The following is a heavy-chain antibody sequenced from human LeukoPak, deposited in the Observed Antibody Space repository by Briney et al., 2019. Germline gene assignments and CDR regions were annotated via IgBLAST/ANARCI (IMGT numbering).Heavy chain of an antibody. V-gene: IGHV4-34*01. CDR1: GGSFSGYY. Sequence: SETLSLTCAVYGGSFSGYYWSWIRQPPGKGLEWIGEINHSGSTNYNPSLKSRVTISVDTSKNQFSLKLSSVTAADTAVYYCARGGGRRLDSPIDYWGQGTLVTVSS. J-gene: IGHJ4*02. D-gene: IGHD3-16*01. CDR2: INHSGST. CDR3: ARGGGRRLDSPIDY.